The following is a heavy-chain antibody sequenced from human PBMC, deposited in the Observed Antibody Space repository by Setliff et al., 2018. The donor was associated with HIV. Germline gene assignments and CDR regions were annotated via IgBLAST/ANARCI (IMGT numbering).Heavy chain of an antibody. J-gene: IGHJ3*02. CDR3: AREKESCSGGDRWKNAFDI. D-gene: IGHD2-21*02. V-gene: IGHV1-18*01. CDR1: GFSFTKYG. CDR2: ISDYNGNT. Sequence: ASVKVSCKASGFSFTKYGFSWVRQAPGQGLEWMGWISDYNGNTNYGQKLQGRLTLTTDTSTTTAYMELRSLRSDDTAVYFCAREKESCSGGDRWKNAFDIWGQGTMVTVSS.